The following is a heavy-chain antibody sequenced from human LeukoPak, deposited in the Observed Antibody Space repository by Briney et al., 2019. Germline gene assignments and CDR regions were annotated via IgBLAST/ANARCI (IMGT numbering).Heavy chain of an antibody. V-gene: IGHV4-39*01. CDR2: IYYSGST. CDR1: GGSISSSSYY. D-gene: IGHD3-9*01. Sequence: PSETLSLTCTVSGGSISSSSYYWGWIRQPPGKGLEWIGSIYYSGSTYYNPSLKSRVTISVDTSKNQFSLKLSSVTAADTAVYYCANINLTGYYRGGYWGQGTLVTVSS. CDR3: ANINLTGYYRGGY. J-gene: IGHJ4*02.